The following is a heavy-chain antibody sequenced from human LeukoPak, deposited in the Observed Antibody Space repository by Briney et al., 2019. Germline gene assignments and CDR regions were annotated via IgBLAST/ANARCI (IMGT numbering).Heavy chain of an antibody. D-gene: IGHD2-15*01. CDR3: ASLKTGRAGYCSGGSCSRRYYYYMDV. CDR1: GGSFSGYY. J-gene: IGHJ6*03. CDR2: INHSGST. V-gene: IGHV4-34*01. Sequence: SETLSLTCAVYGGSFSGYYWSWIRQPPGKGLEWIGEINHSGSTNYNPSLKSRVTISVDTSKNQFSLKLSSVTAADTAVYYCASLKTGRAGYCSGGSCSRRYYYYMDVWGKGTTATISS.